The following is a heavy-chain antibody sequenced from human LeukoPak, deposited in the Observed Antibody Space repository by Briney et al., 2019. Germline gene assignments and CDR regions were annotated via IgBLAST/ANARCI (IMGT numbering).Heavy chain of an antibody. Sequence: SETLSLTCTVSGGSISSYYWSWIRQPPGKGLEWIGYIYYSVSTNYNPSLKSRVTISVDTSKNQFSLKLGSVTAADTAVYYCARAGGYYDSSGSGIDYWGQGTLVTVSS. CDR3: ARAGGYYDSSGSGIDY. J-gene: IGHJ4*02. CDR1: GGSISSYY. CDR2: IYYSVST. D-gene: IGHD3-22*01. V-gene: IGHV4-59*01.